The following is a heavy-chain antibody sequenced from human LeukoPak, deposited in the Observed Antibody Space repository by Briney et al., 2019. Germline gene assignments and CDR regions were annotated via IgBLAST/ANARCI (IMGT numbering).Heavy chain of an antibody. J-gene: IGHJ4*02. V-gene: IGHV1-2*02. CDR1: GYTFTGYY. CDR3: ARDRYSGYGAFDY. D-gene: IGHD5-12*01. Sequence: ASVKVSCKASGYTFTGYYMHWVRQAPGQGLEWMGWINPNSGGTNYAQKFQGRVTMTRDTSISTAYMELSRLRSDDTAVYYCARDRYSGYGAFDYWGQGTLVTVSS. CDR2: INPNSGGT.